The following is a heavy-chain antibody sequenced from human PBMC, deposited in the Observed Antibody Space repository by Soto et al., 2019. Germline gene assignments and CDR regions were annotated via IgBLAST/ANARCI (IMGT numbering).Heavy chain of an antibody. J-gene: IGHJ6*02. CDR1: GGSFSGYY. Sequence: KPSETLSLTCAVYGGSFSGYYWSWIRQPPGKGLEWIGEINHSGSTNYNPSLKSRVTISVDTSKNQFSLKLSSVTAADTAVYYCARGALQSPPYYYYYGMDVWGQGTTVTVSS. CDR3: ARGALQSPPYYYYYGMDV. V-gene: IGHV4-34*01. D-gene: IGHD4-4*01. CDR2: INHSGST.